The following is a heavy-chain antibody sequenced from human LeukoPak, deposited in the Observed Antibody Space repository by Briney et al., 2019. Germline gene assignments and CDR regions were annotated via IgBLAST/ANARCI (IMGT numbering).Heavy chain of an antibody. CDR2: INAGNGNT. CDR1: GYTLTSYA. D-gene: IGHD4-17*01. J-gene: IGHJ4*02. CDR3: ARGPRADRLRGKNDY. Sequence: ASVTVSCKASGYTLTSYAMNWVRQAPGQGLEWMGWINAGNGNTKYSQKFQGRVTITRDTSASTAYMELSSLRSEDTAVYYCARGPRADRLRGKNDYWGQGTLVTVSS. V-gene: IGHV1-3*01.